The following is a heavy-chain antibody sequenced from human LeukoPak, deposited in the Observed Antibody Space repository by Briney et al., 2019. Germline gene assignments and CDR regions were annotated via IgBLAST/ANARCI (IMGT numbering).Heavy chain of an antibody. D-gene: IGHD6-13*01. Sequence: SETLSLTCTVSGGSISSGFYYWNWIRQPAGKGLEWIGHISTTGSTNYNPSLKSRVTISVDTSKNQFSLKLSSVTAADTAVYHCARGYSSSWYYNWFDPWGQGTLVTVSS. CDR3: ARGYSSSWYYNWFDP. V-gene: IGHV4-61*09. CDR2: ISTTGST. CDR1: GGSISSGFYY. J-gene: IGHJ5*02.